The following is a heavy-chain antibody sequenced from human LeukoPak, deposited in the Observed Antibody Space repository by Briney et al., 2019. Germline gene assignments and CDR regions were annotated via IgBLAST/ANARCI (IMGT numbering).Heavy chain of an antibody. CDR3: ARQPGAGWFDP. V-gene: IGHV5-51*01. CDR2: INPGVSDT. Sequence: GESLKISWNGSGYSFTSYWIGLVRQMPGKGLEWMSIINPGVSDTRYSPSFQGQVTNSADKSISTVYLQGGSLKASDTAMYYCARQPGAGWFDPWGQGTLVTVSS. J-gene: IGHJ5*02. D-gene: IGHD3-10*01. CDR1: GYSFTSYW.